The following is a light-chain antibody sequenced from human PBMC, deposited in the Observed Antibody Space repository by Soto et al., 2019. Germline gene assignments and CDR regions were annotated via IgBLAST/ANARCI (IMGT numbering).Light chain of an antibody. CDR2: WAS. CDR3: QQYYSTPLT. Sequence: DIVMTQSQDSLAVSLGERATINCKSSQSVLYSSNNKNYLAWYQQKPGQPPKLLIYWASTRESGVPDRFSGSGSGTDFTLTISSLQAEDVAVYYFQQYYSTPLTFGQGTKLEIK. J-gene: IGKJ2*01. V-gene: IGKV4-1*01. CDR1: QSVLYSSNNKNY.